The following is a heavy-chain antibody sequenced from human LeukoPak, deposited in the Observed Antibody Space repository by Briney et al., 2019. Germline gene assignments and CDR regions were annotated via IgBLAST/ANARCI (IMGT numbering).Heavy chain of an antibody. CDR2: IYYSGST. CDR1: GGSISSYY. V-gene: IGHV4-59*08. CDR3: ARHPIAAAGQYYFDN. J-gene: IGHJ4*02. Sequence: SETLSLTCTVSGGSISSYYCSWIRQPPGKGLEWIGYIYYSGSTTYNPSLKSRVTISIDTSKNQFSLKLSSVTAADTAVYYCARHPIAAAGQYYFDNWGQGTLVTVSS. D-gene: IGHD6-13*01.